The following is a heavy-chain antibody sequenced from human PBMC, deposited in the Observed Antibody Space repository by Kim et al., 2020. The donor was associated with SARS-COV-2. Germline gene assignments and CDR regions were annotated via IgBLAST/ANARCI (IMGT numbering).Heavy chain of an antibody. CDR3: AKSLDDSSGYYGDAFDI. J-gene: IGHJ3*02. Sequence: KGRFTISRDNSKNTLYLQMNSLRAEDTAVYYCAKSLDDSSGYYGDAFDIWGQGTMVTVSS. D-gene: IGHD3-22*01. V-gene: IGHV3-23*01.